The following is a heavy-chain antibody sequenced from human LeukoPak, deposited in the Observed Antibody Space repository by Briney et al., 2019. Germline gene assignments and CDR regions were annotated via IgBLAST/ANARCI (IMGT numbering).Heavy chain of an antibody. CDR2: ISSSSSYI. CDR1: GFAFSSYA. J-gene: IGHJ4*02. Sequence: GGSLRLSCAASGFAFSSYAMHWVRQAPGKGLEWVSSISSSSSYIYYADSVKGRFTISRDNAKNSLYLQMNSLRAEDTAVYYCARGEGYDSSGYYFSYFDYWGQGTLVTVSS. CDR3: ARGEGYDSSGYYFSYFDY. V-gene: IGHV3-21*04. D-gene: IGHD3-22*01.